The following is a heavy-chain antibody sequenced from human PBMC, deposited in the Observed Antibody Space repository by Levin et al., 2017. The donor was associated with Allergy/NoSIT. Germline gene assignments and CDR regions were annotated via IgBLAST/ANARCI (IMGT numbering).Heavy chain of an antibody. CDR1: GFIFSAYG. J-gene: IGHJ6*03. Sequence: QLGESLKISCAASGFIFSAYGMSWVRQAPGKGLEWVAYITSSSSTIQYADSAKGRFTISRDNAKNSLYLQMNSLRVEDTAVYYCARDNYMDVWGKGTTVTVSS. V-gene: IGHV3-48*01. CDR3: ARDNYMDV. CDR2: ITSSSSTI.